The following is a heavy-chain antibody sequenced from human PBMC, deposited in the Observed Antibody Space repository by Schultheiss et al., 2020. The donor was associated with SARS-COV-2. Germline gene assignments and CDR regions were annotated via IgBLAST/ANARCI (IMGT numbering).Heavy chain of an antibody. CDR2: ISWNSGSI. Sequence: GESLKISCAASGFTFDDYAMHWVRQAPGKGLEWVSGISWNSGSIGYADSVKGRFTISRDNAKNSLYLQMRSLRAEDTAVYYCARNLPYSDTWNDPHHYYYRMDVWGQGTTVTVSS. CDR3: ARNLPYSDTWNDPHHYYYRMDV. CDR1: GFTFDDYA. D-gene: IGHD1-1*01. J-gene: IGHJ6*02. V-gene: IGHV3-9*01.